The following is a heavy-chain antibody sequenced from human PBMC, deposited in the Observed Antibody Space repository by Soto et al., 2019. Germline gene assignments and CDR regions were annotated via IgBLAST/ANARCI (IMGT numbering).Heavy chain of an antibody. J-gene: IGHJ6*02. CDR1: GFTFSSYA. Sequence: PGGSLRLSCAASGFTFSSYAMSWVRQAPGKGLERVSAISGSGGSTYYADSVKGRFTISRDNSKNTLYLQMNSLRAEDTAVYYCAKVRSHPGYYGMDVWGQGTTVTVSS. CDR2: ISGSGGST. CDR3: AKVRSHPGYYGMDV. V-gene: IGHV3-23*01. D-gene: IGHD1-1*01.